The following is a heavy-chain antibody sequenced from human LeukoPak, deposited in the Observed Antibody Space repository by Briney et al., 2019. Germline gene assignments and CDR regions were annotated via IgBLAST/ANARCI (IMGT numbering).Heavy chain of an antibody. CDR1: GYTFTSYD. V-gene: IGHV1-8*03. CDR2: MNPNSGNT. D-gene: IGHD2-2*01. J-gene: IGHJ6*03. Sequence: ASVKVSCKASGYTFTSYDINWVRQATGQGLEWMGWMNPNSGNTGYAQKFQGRVTITRNTSISTAYMELSSLRSEDTAVYYCARGAYTDIVVVPAARVDYYYYMDVWGKGTTVTVSS. CDR3: ARGAYTDIVVVPAARVDYYYYMDV.